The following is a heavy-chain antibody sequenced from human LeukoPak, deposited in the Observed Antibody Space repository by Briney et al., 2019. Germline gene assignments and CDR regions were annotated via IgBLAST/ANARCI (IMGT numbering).Heavy chain of an antibody. CDR1: GFTFSSYW. Sequence: GGSLRLSCAASGFTFSSYWMHWVRQAPGKGLVWVSRINSDGSSTSHADSVKGRFAISRDNAKNTLYLQMNSLRAEDTAVYYCARTYDSRGPFGYWGQGTLVTVSS. CDR2: INSDGSST. D-gene: IGHD3-22*01. V-gene: IGHV3-74*01. J-gene: IGHJ1*01. CDR3: ARTYDSRGPFGY.